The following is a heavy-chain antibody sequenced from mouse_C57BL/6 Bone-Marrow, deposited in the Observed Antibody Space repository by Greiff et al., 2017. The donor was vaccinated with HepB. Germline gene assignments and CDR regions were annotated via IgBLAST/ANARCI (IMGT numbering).Heavy chain of an antibody. CDR2: FHPYNDDT. D-gene: IGHD1-1*01. J-gene: IGHJ1*03. V-gene: IGHV1-47*01. CDR3: AIGYGSSHWYFDV. CDR1: GYTFTTYP. Sequence: VQLVESGAELVKPGASVKMSCKASGYTFTTYPIEWMKQNHGKSLEWIGNFHPYNDDTKYNEKFKGKATLTVEKSSSTVYLELSRLTSDDSAVYYCAIGYGSSHWYFDVWGTGTTVTVSS.